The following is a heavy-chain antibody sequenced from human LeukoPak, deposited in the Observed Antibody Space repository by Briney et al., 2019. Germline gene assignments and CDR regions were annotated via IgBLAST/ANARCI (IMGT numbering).Heavy chain of an antibody. Sequence: GGSLRLSCVAAGFSFYTYDVSWVRQVPGKGLEWVSSIRYHGHRTYYTDSVKGRFTISTDNSKNTLYLQSNSLRVEDTASYYCARIPGMAAVSDFYFDYWGPGTVVTVFS. CDR2: IRYHGHRT. V-gene: IGHV3-23*01. D-gene: IGHD6-13*01. CDR1: GFSFYTYD. J-gene: IGHJ4*02. CDR3: ARIPGMAAVSDFYFDY.